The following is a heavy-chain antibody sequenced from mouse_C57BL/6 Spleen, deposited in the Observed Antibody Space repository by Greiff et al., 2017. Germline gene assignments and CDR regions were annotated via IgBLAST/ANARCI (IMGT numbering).Heavy chain of an antibody. D-gene: IGHD4-1*01. CDR1: GYTFTDYY. CDR3: ARGDWDGDY. CDR2: INPNNGGT. J-gene: IGHJ2*01. Sequence: VQLQQSGPELVKPGASVKISCKASGYTFTDYYMNWVKQSHGKSLERIGDINPNNGGTSYNQKFKGKATLTVDKSSSTAYMELRSLTSEDSAVYYCARGDWDGDYWGQGTTLTVSS. V-gene: IGHV1-26*01.